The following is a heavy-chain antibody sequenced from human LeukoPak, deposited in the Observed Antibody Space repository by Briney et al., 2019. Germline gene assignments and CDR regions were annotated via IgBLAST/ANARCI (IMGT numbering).Heavy chain of an antibody. CDR3: ASGSGSYRTPYYYMDV. Sequence: WGSLRLSCAASGFTVSSNYMSWVRQAPGKGLEWFSVIYSGGSTYYADSVKGRFTISRDNSKNTLYLQMNSLRAEDTAVYYCASGSGSYRTPYYYMDVWGTGTTVTVSS. CDR1: GFTVSSNY. CDR2: IYSGGST. J-gene: IGHJ6*03. D-gene: IGHD3-10*01. V-gene: IGHV3-53*01.